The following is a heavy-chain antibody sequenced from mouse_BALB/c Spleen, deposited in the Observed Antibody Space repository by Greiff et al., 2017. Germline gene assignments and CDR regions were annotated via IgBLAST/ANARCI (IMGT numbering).Heavy chain of an antibody. Sequence: EVKLQESGPSLVKPSQTLSLTCSVTGDSITSGYWNWIRKFPGNKLEYMGYISYSGSTYYNPSLKSRISITRDTSKNQYYLQLNSVTTEDTATYYCARGGSSPYYFDYWGQGTTLTVSS. CDR2: ISYSGST. V-gene: IGHV3-8*02. D-gene: IGHD1-1*01. J-gene: IGHJ2*01. CDR3: ARGGSSPYYFDY. CDR1: GDSITSGY.